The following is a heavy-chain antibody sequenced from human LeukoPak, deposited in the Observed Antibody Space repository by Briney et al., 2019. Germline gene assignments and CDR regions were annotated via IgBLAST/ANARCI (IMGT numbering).Heavy chain of an antibody. D-gene: IGHD3-22*01. CDR2: IYYSGST. CDR3: ARDWYSSGYYLEAIDY. J-gene: IGHJ4*02. CDR1: GGSISSSSYY. Sequence: PSETLSLTCTVSGGSISSSSYYWGWIRQPPGKGLEWIGSIYYSGSTYYNLSLKSRVTISVDTSKNQFSLKLSSVTAADTAVYYCARDWYSSGYYLEAIDYWGQGTLVTVSS. V-gene: IGHV4-39*07.